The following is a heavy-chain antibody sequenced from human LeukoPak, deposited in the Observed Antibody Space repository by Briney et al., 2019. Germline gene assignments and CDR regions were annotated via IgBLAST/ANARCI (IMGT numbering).Heavy chain of an antibody. CDR2: IIPIFGTA. D-gene: IGHD1-26*01. J-gene: IGHJ6*03. Sequence: GSSVKVSCKASGGTFSSYAISWVRQAPGQGLEWMGGIIPIFGTANYAQKFQGRVTITTDESTSTAYMVLSSLRSEDTAVYYCARSPSGSYYYYYYMDVWGKGTTVTVSS. V-gene: IGHV1-69*05. CDR1: GGTFSSYA. CDR3: ARSPSGSYYYYYYMDV.